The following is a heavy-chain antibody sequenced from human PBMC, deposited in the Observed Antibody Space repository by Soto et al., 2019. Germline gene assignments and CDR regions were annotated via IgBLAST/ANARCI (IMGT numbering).Heavy chain of an antibody. CDR2: IIPIFGTA. J-gene: IGHJ4*02. Sequence: GASVKVSCKASGYTFTSYAISWVRQAPGQGLEWMGGIIPIFGTANYAQKFQGRVTITADESTSTAYMELSSLRSEDTAVYYCARPDYGGNFPLDYWGQGTLVTVSS. D-gene: IGHD4-17*01. V-gene: IGHV1-69*13. CDR1: GYTFTSYA. CDR3: ARPDYGGNFPLDY.